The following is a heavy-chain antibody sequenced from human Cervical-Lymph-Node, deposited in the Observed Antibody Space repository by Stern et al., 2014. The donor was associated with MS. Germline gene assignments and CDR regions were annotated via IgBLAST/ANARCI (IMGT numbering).Heavy chain of an antibody. V-gene: IGHV2-5*01. Sequence: QVTLKESGPTLVKPTQTLTLTCTFSGFSLSTRGVGVGWIRQPPGKALEWLALIHWNDDKDSIPSLKPRLTITKETSENQVVLTMTDMDPVDTATYYCAHSLYGSRGFYWYFDLWGRGTLVTVSS. D-gene: IGHD3-22*01. J-gene: IGHJ2*01. CDR2: IHWNDDK. CDR1: GFSLSTRGVG. CDR3: AHSLYGSRGFYWYFDL.